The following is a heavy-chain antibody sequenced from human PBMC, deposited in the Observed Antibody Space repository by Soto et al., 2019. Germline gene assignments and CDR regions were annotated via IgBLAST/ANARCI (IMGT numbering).Heavy chain of an antibody. V-gene: IGHV3-23*01. D-gene: IGHD1-1*01. CDR3: AKGRGQNWNFDS. CDR1: GFTFSSYA. J-gene: IGHJ5*01. CDR2: ISGSGGTA. Sequence: EVQLLESGGGSVQPGGSLRLSCAASGFTFSSYAMHWVRRPPGKGLEWVSSISGSGGTAYYADSVKGRFSISRYSLVNTLYLQMNSLRAEDTAVYYCAKGRGQNWNFDSWGQGTLVTVSP.